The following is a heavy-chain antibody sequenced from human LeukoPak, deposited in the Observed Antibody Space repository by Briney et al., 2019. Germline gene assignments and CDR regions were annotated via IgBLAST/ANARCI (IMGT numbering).Heavy chain of an antibody. CDR2: IYHSGST. CDR3: ARDQGNSYYYDSSGYYN. D-gene: IGHD3-22*01. J-gene: IGHJ4*02. Sequence: SETLSLTCTVSGYSISSGYYWGWIRQPPGKGLEWIGSIYHSGSTYYNPSLKSRVTISVDTSKNQFSLKLSSVTAADTAVYYCARDQGNSYYYDSSGYYNWGQGTLVTVSS. CDR1: GYSISSGYY. V-gene: IGHV4-38-2*02.